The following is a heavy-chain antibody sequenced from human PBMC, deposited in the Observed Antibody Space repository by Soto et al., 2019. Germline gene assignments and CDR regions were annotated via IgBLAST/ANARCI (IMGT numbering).Heavy chain of an antibody. CDR2: IYHSGSP. CDR3: ARGGYYGSGSYWALGWFVP. D-gene: IGHD3-10*01. Sequence: SETLSLTCAVSGGSISSGGYSWSWIRQPPGKDLEWIGYIYHSGSPYYNPSLKSRVTISVYSSTNEISLKLRFVTAADTAVYYCARGGYYGSGSYWALGWFVPWGQGTLVTVSS. V-gene: IGHV4-30-2*01. J-gene: IGHJ5*02. CDR1: GGSISSGGYS.